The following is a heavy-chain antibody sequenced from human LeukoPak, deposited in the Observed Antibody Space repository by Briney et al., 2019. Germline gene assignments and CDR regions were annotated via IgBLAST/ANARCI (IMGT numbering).Heavy chain of an antibody. J-gene: IGHJ4*02. CDR3: ARAAGYSYGYYFDY. CDR1: GGSISGSNYY. CDR2: ISYSGRT. V-gene: IGHV4-39*07. D-gene: IGHD5-18*01. Sequence: PSETLSLTCTVSGGSISGSNYYWGWIRQPPGKGLECIGSISYSGRTYYNPSLKSRVTISVDTSKNQFSLKLSSVTAADTAVYYCARAAGYSYGYYFDYWGQGTLVTVSS.